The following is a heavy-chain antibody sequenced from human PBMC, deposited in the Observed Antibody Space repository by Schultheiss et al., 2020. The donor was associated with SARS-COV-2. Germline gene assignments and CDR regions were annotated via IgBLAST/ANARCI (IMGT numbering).Heavy chain of an antibody. Sequence: SETLSLTCTVSGGSLSSYYWSWIRQPPGKALEWIGYIYYSGRTNYNPSLKSRVTISVDKSKNQFSLKLSSVTAADTAVYYCAIYRGSYFDYWGQGTLVTVSS. D-gene: IGHD1-26*01. J-gene: IGHJ4*02. CDR2: IYYSGRT. CDR3: AIYRGSYFDY. CDR1: GGSLSSYY. V-gene: IGHV4-59*01.